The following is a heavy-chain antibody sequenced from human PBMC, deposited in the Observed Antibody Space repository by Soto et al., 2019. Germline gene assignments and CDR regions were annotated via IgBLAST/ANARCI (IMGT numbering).Heavy chain of an antibody. V-gene: IGHV1-18*01. CDR2: ISAYNGNT. J-gene: IGHJ2*01. CDR1: SYTFTRYG. D-gene: IGHD2-15*01. Sequence: ASVKGACKASSYTFTRYGISWVRQAPGQGLEWMGWISAYNGNTNYAQKFQGRVTMTTDTHTRTAYMELRSLTSDDTAVYYCAGEGYSSSGSCALYYNDYF. CDR3: AGEGYSSSGSCALYYNDYF.